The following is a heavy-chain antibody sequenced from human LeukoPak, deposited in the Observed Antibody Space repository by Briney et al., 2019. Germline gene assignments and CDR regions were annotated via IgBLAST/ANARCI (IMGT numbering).Heavy chain of an antibody. CDR3: AKASSGYYFTFNY. Sequence: GGSLRLSXAASGFTFSSYAMSWVRQAPGKGLEWVSAISGSGGSTYYADSVKGRFTISRDNSKNTLYLQMNSLRAEDTAVYYCAKASSGYYFTFNYWGQGTLVTVSS. CDR2: ISGSGGST. CDR1: GFTFSSYA. D-gene: IGHD3-22*01. J-gene: IGHJ4*02. V-gene: IGHV3-23*01.